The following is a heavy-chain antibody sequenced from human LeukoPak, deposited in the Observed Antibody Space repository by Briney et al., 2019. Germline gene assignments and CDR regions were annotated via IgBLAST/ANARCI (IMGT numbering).Heavy chain of an antibody. CDR3: AREGWVNWFDP. Sequence: PGGSLRLSCAASEFTFSSYEMNWVRQAPGKGLEWVSYISSSGSTIYYADSVKGRFTISRDNAKNSLYLQMNSLRAEDTAVYYCAREGWVNWFDPWGQGTLVTVSS. V-gene: IGHV3-48*03. D-gene: IGHD1-26*01. CDR1: EFTFSSYE. CDR2: ISSSGSTI. J-gene: IGHJ5*02.